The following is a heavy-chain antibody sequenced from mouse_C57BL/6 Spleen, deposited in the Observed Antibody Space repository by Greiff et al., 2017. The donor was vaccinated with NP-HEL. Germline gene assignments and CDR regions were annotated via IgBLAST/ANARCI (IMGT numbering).Heavy chain of an antibody. CDR1: GYTFTSYT. Sequence: QVQLQQSGAELARPGASVKMSCTASGYTFTSYTMHWVKQRPGQGLEWIGYINPSSGYTKYNQKFKDKATLTADKSSSKAYMQLSSLTSEDSAVDYCARADGSSYYFDYWGQGTTLTGSS. V-gene: IGHV1-4*01. CDR2: INPSSGYT. D-gene: IGHD2-3*01. J-gene: IGHJ2*01. CDR3: ARADGSSYYFDY.